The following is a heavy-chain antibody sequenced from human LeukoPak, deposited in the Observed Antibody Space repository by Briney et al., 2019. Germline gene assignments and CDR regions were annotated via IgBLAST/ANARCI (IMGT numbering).Heavy chain of an antibody. CDR2: VYTSGTT. D-gene: IGHD3-3*01. V-gene: IGHV4-4*07. CDR3: ARVRFGPGGELFDY. CDR1: RGSISPYY. J-gene: IGHJ4*02. Sequence: SETLSLTCTVSRGSISPYYWSWIRQPAGKGLEWIGRVYTSGTTNYNPSLKSRVTMSVDASKNQFSLKLTSVTAADTAVYFCARVRFGPGGELFDYWGQGTLVTVSS.